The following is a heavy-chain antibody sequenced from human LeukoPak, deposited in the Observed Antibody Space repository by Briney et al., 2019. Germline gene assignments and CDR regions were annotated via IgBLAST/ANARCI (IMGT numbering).Heavy chain of an antibody. Sequence: GGSLRLSCAASGFTVSSNYMSWVRQAPGKGLESFSVIYSGGSTYYADSVKGRFTISRDNSKNTLYLQMNSLRAEDTAVYYCARDGPEDYYGSGPPLDYWGQGTLVTVSS. CDR3: ARDGPEDYYGSGPPLDY. CDR1: GFTVSSNY. V-gene: IGHV3-53*01. D-gene: IGHD3-10*01. CDR2: IYSGGST. J-gene: IGHJ4*02.